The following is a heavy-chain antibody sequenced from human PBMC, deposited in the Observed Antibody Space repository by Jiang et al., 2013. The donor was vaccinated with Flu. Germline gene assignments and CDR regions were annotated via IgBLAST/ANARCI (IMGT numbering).Heavy chain of an antibody. CDR2: ISYDGSNK. CDR3: AKDRTYDLVVGDLPFFDY. D-gene: IGHD2-8*02. J-gene: IGHJ4*02. Sequence: VQLVESGGGLVQPGGSLRLSCAASGFTFSSYAMSWVRQAPGKGLEWVAVISYDGSNKYYADSVKGRFTISRDNSKNTLYLQMNSLRAEDTAVYYCAKDRTYDLVVGDLPFFDYWGQGTLVTVSS. CDR1: GFTFSSYA. V-gene: IGHV3-30*18.